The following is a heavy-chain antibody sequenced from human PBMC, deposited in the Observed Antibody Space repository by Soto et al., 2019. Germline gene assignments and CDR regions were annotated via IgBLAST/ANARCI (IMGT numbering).Heavy chain of an antibody. V-gene: IGHV1-69*06. Sequence: SVKVSCKASGGTFSSYAISWVRQAPGQGLEWMGGIIPIFGTANYAQKFQGRVTITADRSTSTAYMELSSLRSEDTAVYYCAGLAAAGRGGAFDIWGQGTMVTVSS. CDR3: AGLAAAGRGGAFDI. J-gene: IGHJ3*02. CDR1: GGTFSSYA. D-gene: IGHD6-13*01. CDR2: IIPIFGTA.